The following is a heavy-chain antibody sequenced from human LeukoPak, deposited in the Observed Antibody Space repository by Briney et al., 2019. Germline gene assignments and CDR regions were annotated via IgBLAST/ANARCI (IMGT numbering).Heavy chain of an antibody. V-gene: IGHV4-4*07. J-gene: IGHJ4*02. CDR2: IHTSGSA. D-gene: IGHD4-17*01. CDR3: ARDIVYLIDEDYG. Sequence: PSETLSLTCSVSGSSFNTYYWSWIRQPARKGLECIGRIHTSGSADYSPSLQSRVTISVDMSKKEFSLKLTSLTAADTAVYYCARDIVYLIDEDYGWGQGILVTVSS. CDR1: GSSFNTYY.